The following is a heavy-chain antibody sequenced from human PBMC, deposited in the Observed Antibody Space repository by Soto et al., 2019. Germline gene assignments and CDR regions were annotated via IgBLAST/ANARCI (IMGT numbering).Heavy chain of an antibody. CDR2: ISASSTTI. Sequence: QVQLVESGGGLVKIGGSLRLSCAASGFTLSDHYMTWVRQVPGKGLEWVSYISASSTTIYYADSVKGRVTISRDNAKNSLFLQMNSLRAEDTAVYYCARYIRGANWGQGTLVTVSS. CDR1: GFTLSDHY. J-gene: IGHJ4*02. CDR3: ARYIRGAN. V-gene: IGHV3-11*01.